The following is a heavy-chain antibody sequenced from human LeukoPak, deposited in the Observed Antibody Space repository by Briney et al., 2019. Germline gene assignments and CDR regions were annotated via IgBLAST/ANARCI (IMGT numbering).Heavy chain of an antibody. Sequence: SETLSLTCTVSGGSLSSYYWSWIRQPPGKGLEWIGYIYYSGSTNYNPSLKSRVTISVDTSKNQFSLKLSPVTAADTAVYYCARHGRWFDPWGQGTLVTVSS. V-gene: IGHV4-59*08. CDR1: GGSLSSYY. D-gene: IGHD1-26*01. CDR3: ARHGRWFDP. J-gene: IGHJ5*02. CDR2: IYYSGST.